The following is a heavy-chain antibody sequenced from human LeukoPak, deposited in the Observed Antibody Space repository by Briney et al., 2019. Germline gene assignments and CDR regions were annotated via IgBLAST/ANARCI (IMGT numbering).Heavy chain of an antibody. J-gene: IGHJ5*02. CDR1: EFTFSNYA. CDR2: ISGRGGTT. V-gene: IGHV3-23*01. CDR3: AKDQRFDP. Sequence: PGGSLRLSCAASEFTFSNYAMSWVRQAPGKGLEWVSAISGRGGTTYYADSVKGQFTISRDNSKNTLYLQMNSLRAEDTAVYYCAKDQRFDPWGQGTLVTVSS.